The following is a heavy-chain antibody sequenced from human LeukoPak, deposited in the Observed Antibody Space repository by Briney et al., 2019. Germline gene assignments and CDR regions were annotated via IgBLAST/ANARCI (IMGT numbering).Heavy chain of an antibody. CDR3: AGGSFDFWSGYYPY. CDR2: IYTSGNT. V-gene: IGHV4-4*07. CDR1: GGSISSYY. J-gene: IGHJ4*02. Sequence: SETLSLTCTVSGGSISSYYWSWIRQPAGKGLEWIGRIYTSGNTNYNPSLRSRVTILVDKSKNQFSLMLRSMTAADTAVYYRAGGSFDFWSGYYPYWGQGTLVTVSA. D-gene: IGHD3-3*01.